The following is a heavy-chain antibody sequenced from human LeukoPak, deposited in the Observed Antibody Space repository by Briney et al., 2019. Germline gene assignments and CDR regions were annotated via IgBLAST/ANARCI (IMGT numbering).Heavy chain of an antibody. D-gene: IGHD1-26*01. Sequence: SETLSLTCTVSGDSISSYYWSWIRQPPGKGLEWIGYIYYSGSTNYNPSLKSRVTISVDTSKNQFSLKLSSVTAADTAVYYCARCSGSYYFDYWGQGTLVTVSS. CDR1: GDSISSYY. V-gene: IGHV4-59*08. CDR2: IYYSGST. CDR3: ARCSGSYYFDY. J-gene: IGHJ4*02.